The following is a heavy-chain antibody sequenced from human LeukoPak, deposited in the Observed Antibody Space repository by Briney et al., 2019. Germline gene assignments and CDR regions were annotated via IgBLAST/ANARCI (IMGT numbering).Heavy chain of an antibody. V-gene: IGHV4-34*01. Sequence: SETLSLTCAVYGGSFSGYYWSWIRQPPGKGLEWIGEINHSGSTNYNPSLKSRVTISVDTSKNQFSLKLSSVTAADTAVYYCARHRITYYGSGTYNDYWGQGALVTVSS. J-gene: IGHJ4*02. CDR2: INHSGST. CDR3: ARHRITYYGSGTYNDY. CDR1: GGSFSGYY. D-gene: IGHD3-10*01.